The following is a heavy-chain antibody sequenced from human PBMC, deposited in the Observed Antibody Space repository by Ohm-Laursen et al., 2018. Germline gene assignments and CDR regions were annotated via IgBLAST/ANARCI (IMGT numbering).Heavy chain of an antibody. Sequence: GSLRLSCTASGFSFSNYGMYWVRQAPGKGLEWVASIKQDGTEKHYVESMQGRFTISRDNAKNSVYLQMNSLRAEDTAIYYCARDPIDNNGYNPDYWGQGTLVTVSS. D-gene: IGHD1-14*01. J-gene: IGHJ4*02. V-gene: IGHV3-7*01. CDR3: ARDPIDNNGYNPDY. CDR1: GFSFSNYG. CDR2: IKQDGTEK.